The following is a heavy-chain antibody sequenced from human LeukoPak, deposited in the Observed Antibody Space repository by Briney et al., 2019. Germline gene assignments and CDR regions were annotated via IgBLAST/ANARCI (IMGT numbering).Heavy chain of an antibody. Sequence: GGSLRLSCAASGFTFSNYGMHWVRQAPGKGLEWVALIWYDGSNKYYADSVRGRLTISRDNSKNTLYLQMNSLRAEDTAVYYCAREGPRGNSQFDYWGQGTLVTVSS. CDR3: AREGPRGNSQFDY. J-gene: IGHJ4*02. CDR1: GFTFSNYG. D-gene: IGHD2/OR15-2a*01. V-gene: IGHV3-33*01. CDR2: IWYDGSNK.